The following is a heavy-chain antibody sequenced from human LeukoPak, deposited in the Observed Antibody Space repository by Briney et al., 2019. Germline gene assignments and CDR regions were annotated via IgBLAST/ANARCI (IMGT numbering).Heavy chain of an antibody. CDR1: GGSISSYY. D-gene: IGHD5-12*01. J-gene: IGHJ3*02. CDR3: ARDSPVATNAFDI. Sequence: PSETLSLTCTVSGGSISSYYWSWIRQPPGKGLEWIGYIYYSGSTNYNPSLKSRVTILVDTSKNQFSLKLSSVTAADTAVYYCARDSPVATNAFDIWGQGTMVTVSS. V-gene: IGHV4-59*01. CDR2: IYYSGST.